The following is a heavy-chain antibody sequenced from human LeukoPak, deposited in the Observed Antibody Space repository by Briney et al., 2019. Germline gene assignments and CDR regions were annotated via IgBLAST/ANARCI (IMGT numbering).Heavy chain of an antibody. D-gene: IGHD5-12*01. V-gene: IGHV3-20*01. CDR1: GFSVSSNY. CDR2: INWNGGST. CDR3: ARDRSGYAWFDP. Sequence: PGGSLRLSCAASGFSVSSNYMSWVRQALGKGLEWVSGINWNGGSTGYADSVKGRFTISRDNAKNSLYLQMNSLRAEDTALYHCARDRSGYAWFDPWGQGTLVTVSS. J-gene: IGHJ5*02.